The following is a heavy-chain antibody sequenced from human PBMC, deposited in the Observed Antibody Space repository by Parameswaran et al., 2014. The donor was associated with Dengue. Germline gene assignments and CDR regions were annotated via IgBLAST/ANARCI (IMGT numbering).Heavy chain of an antibody. J-gene: IGHJ5*02. CDR2: IYYIGRT. CDR3: ARHIESHTFGDLHWFDP. Sequence: WIRQPPGKGLEWIGTIYYIGRTYYNPSLKSRVIISVDTSKNQFSLKLSSVTAADTAVYYCARHIESHTFGDLHWFDPWGQGTLVTVSS. D-gene: IGHD3-10*01. V-gene: IGHV4-39*01.